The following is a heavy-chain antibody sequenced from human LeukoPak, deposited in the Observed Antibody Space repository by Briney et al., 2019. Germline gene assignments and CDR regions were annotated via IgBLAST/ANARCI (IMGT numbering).Heavy chain of an antibody. J-gene: IGHJ3*02. CDR2: IYYSGST. Sequence: SETLSLTCTVSGGSISSSSYYWGWIRQPPGKGLEWIGSIYYSGSTYYNPSLKSRVTISVDTSKNQFSLKLSSVTAADTAVYYCARAPGGDYGGSDHAFDIWGQGTMVTVSS. CDR3: ARAPGGDYGGSDHAFDI. V-gene: IGHV4-39*07. CDR1: GGSISSSSYY. D-gene: IGHD4-23*01.